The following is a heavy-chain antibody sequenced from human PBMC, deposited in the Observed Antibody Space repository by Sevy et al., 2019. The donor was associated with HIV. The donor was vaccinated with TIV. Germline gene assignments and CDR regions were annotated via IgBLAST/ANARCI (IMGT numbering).Heavy chain of an antibody. CDR3: ARDLPPSATTVAHFDY. V-gene: IGHV3-48*03. J-gene: IGHJ4*02. CDR2: ISNCGSTI. Sequence: GGSLRLSCAASGFIFKSYEMNWVRQAPGKGLEWVSYISNCGSTIFFSDSVKGRFTISRDNTKNSVYLQMNSLRAEDTAVYYCARDLPPSATTVAHFDYWGRGTLVTV. D-gene: IGHD4-17*01. CDR1: GFIFKSYE.